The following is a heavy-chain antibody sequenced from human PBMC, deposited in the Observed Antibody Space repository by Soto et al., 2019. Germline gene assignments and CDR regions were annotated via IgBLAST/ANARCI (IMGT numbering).Heavy chain of an antibody. V-gene: IGHV4-61*01. D-gene: IGHD2-21*01. J-gene: IGHJ5*02. CDR1: GGSVSSESYY. CDR3: ARERGDSHWIDP. Sequence: SETLSLTCSVSGGSVSSESYYWSWIRQTPGKGLEWIGNVENSGSTKYNPSLKSLVTISVDTSKNQFSLKLSSVTGADTAVYYCARERGDSHWIDPWGQGTLVTVSA. CDR2: VENSGST.